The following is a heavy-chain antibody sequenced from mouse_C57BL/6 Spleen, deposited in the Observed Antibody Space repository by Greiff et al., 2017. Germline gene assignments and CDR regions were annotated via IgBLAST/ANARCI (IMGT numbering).Heavy chain of an antibody. D-gene: IGHD1-3*01. Sequence: VQLQQPGAELVMPGASVKLSCKASGYTFTSYWMHWVKQRPGQGLEWIGEIDPSDSYTNYNQKFKGKSTLTVDKSSSTAYMQLSSLTSEDSAVYYCARPYKRDYYAMDYWGQGTSVTVSS. CDR1: GYTFTSYW. J-gene: IGHJ4*01. V-gene: IGHV1-69*01. CDR2: IDPSDSYT. CDR3: ARPYKRDYYAMDY.